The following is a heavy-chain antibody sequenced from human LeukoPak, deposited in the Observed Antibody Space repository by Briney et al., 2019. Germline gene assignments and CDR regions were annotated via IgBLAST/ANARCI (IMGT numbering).Heavy chain of an antibody. CDR3: AGERGKRWLQLHY. J-gene: IGHJ4*02. D-gene: IGHD5-24*01. Sequence: ASVKVSCKASGYTFTSYYMHWVRQAPGQGLGWMGIINPSGGSTSYAQKFQGRVTMTRDTSTSTVYMELSSLRSEDTAVYYCAGERGKRWLQLHYWGQGTLVTVSS. CDR1: GYTFTSYY. CDR2: INPSGGST. V-gene: IGHV1-46*01.